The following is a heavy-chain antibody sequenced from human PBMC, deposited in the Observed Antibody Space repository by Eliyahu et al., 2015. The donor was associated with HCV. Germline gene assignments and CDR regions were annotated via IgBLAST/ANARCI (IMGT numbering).Heavy chain of an antibody. Sequence: QLQLQESGPGLVKPSETLSLXCTVSGGSISSSSYYWGWIRQPPGKGLEWIGSIYYSGSTYYNPSLKSRVTISVDTSKNQFSLKLSSVTAADTAVYYCATPSGSYHDAFDIWGQGTMVTVSS. CDR2: IYYSGST. J-gene: IGHJ3*02. V-gene: IGHV4-39*01. CDR1: GGSISSSSYY. D-gene: IGHD1-26*01. CDR3: ATPSGSYHDAFDI.